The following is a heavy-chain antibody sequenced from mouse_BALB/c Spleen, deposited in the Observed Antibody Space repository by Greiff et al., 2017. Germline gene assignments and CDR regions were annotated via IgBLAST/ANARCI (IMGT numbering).Heavy chain of an antibody. CDR3: ARDGNYPYYYAMDY. CDR1: GYAFTSYN. J-gene: IGHJ4*01. V-gene: IGHV1S135*01. Sequence: EVKLLESGPELVKPGASVKVSCKASGYAFTSYNMYWVKQSHGKSLEWIGYIDPYNGGTSYNQKFKGKATLTVDKSSSTAYMHLNSLTSEDSAVYYCARDGNYPYYYAMDYWGQGTSVTVSS. CDR2: IDPYNGGT. D-gene: IGHD2-1*01.